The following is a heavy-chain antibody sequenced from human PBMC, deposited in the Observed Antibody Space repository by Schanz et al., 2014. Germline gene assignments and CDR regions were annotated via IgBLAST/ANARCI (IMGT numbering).Heavy chain of an antibody. D-gene: IGHD2-21*02. J-gene: IGHJ6*03. CDR3: ARPSDSSWYMDV. CDR2: IRQDVRAK. V-gene: IGHV3-7*01. CDR1: GFTFSSYS. Sequence: EVQLVESGGGLVKPGGSLRLSCAASGFTFSSYSMNWVRQAPGRGLEWVANIRQDVRAKYYVDSVKGRFTISRDNIASSLFLQMNSLRAEDTAVYYCARPSDSSWYMDVWGKGTTVTVSS.